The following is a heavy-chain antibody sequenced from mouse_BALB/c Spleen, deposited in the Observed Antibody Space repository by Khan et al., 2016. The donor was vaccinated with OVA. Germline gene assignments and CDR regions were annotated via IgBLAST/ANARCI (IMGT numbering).Heavy chain of an antibody. J-gene: IGHJ4*01. Sequence: QIQLVQSGPELKKPGETVKISCKASGYTFTNYGMNWVKQAPGKGLKWMGWIYTYTGEPTYADDFKGRFAFSLESSASTAFLQLNNLTNDDTATYVCGRGSSKAMDYWGKGTSVTVSS. CDR2: IYTYTGEP. V-gene: IGHV9-3-1*01. CDR3: GRGSSKAMDY. CDR1: GYTFTNYG. D-gene: IGHD1-1*01.